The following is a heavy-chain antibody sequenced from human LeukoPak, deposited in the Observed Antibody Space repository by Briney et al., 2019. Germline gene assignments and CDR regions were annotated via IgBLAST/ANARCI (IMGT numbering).Heavy chain of an antibody. CDR2: INPNSGGT. J-gene: IGHJ4*02. CDR1: GYTFTGYY. Sequence: ASVKVSCKASGYTFTGYYMHWVQQAPGQGLEWMGWINPNSGGTNYAQKFQGWVTMTRDTSISTAYMELSRLRSDDTAVYYCARDYCSSTSCYLDYWGQGTLVTVSS. V-gene: IGHV1-2*04. D-gene: IGHD2-2*01. CDR3: ARDYCSSTSCYLDY.